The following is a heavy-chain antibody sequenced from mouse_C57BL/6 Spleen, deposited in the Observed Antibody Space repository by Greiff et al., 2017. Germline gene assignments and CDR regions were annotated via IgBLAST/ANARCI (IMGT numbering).Heavy chain of an antibody. CDR3: ARRRSYFDY. Sequence: QVQLQQPGAELVKPGASVKMSCKASGYTFPSYWITWVKQRPGQGLEWIGDIYPGSGSTNYNEKFKSKATLTVDTSASTAYMQLISLTSEDSAVYYCARRRSYFDYWGQGTTLTVSS. V-gene: IGHV1-55*01. CDR1: GYTFPSYW. CDR2: IYPGSGST. J-gene: IGHJ2*01.